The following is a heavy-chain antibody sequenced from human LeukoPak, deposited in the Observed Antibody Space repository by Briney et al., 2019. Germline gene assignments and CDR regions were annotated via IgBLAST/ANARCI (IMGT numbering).Heavy chain of an antibody. V-gene: IGHV4-39*01. CDR2: IHYSGST. CDR3: ARQTGSGLFILP. CDR1: GGSISSSSYY. D-gene: IGHD3/OR15-3a*01. Sequence: SETLSLTCTVSGGSISSSSYYWGWIRQPPGKGLEWIGSIHYSGSTYYNPSLKSRVTISVDTSKNRFSLKLTSVTAADTAVYYCARQTGSGLFILPGGQGTLVTVSS. J-gene: IGHJ4*02.